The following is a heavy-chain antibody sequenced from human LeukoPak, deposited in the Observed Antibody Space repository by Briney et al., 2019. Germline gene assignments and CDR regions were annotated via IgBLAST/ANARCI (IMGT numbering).Heavy chain of an antibody. CDR1: GFTFSSYW. V-gene: IGHV3-7*03. J-gene: IGHJ6*04. Sequence: GGPLRLSCAASGFTFSSYWMSWVRQAPGKGLEWVANIKQDGSEKYYVDSVKGRFTISRDNAKNSLYLQMNSLRAEDTDVYYCARDFLAFTSIYGMDVWGKGTTVTVSS. CDR3: ARDFLAFTSIYGMDV. CDR2: IKQDGSEK.